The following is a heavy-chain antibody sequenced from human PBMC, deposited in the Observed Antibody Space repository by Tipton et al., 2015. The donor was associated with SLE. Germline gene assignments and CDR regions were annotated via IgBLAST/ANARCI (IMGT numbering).Heavy chain of an antibody. D-gene: IGHD3-3*01. CDR2: IYRGGTT. J-gene: IGHJ3*02. V-gene: IGHV3-23*03. CDR1: GFTFSSYA. CDR3: ARDKGAGGITIFGVVTAFDI. Sequence: SLRLSCAASGFTFSSYAMSWVRQAPGKGLEWVSVIYRGGTTYYADSVKGRFTISRENSKNTLYLQMNSLRAEDTALYYCARDKGAGGITIFGVVTAFDIWGQGTMVTVSS.